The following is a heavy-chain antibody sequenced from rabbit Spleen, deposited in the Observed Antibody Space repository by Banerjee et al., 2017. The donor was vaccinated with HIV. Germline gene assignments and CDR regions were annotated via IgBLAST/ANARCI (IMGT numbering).Heavy chain of an antibody. J-gene: IGHJ4*01. V-gene: IGHV1S40*01. CDR3: ARMAGPSAYLWPYYFNL. D-gene: IGHD1-1*01. CDR1: GVSFSGDSY. Sequence: QSLEESGGDLVKPGASLTLTCIASGVSFSGDSYMCWVRQAPGKGLEWIACIDTGSSGFTYFASWAKGRFTISKTSSTTVTLQMTSLTAADTATYFCARMAGPSAYLWPYYFNLWGPGTLVTVS. CDR2: IDTGSSGFT.